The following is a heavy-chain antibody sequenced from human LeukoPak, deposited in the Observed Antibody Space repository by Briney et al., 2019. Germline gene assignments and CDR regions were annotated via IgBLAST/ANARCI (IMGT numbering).Heavy chain of an antibody. Sequence: SETLSLTCTVSGDSISSSSYYWGWIRQPPGKGLEWIGNLFYSGSTYYNPSLRSRLTISLDTSKNQFSLTLSSVTAADTAVYYCARLQYYYDSNGYYSLYYFDYWGQGTVVTVSS. CDR3: ARLQYYYDSNGYYSLYYFDY. V-gene: IGHV4-39*01. CDR1: GDSISSSSYY. CDR2: LFYSGST. D-gene: IGHD3-22*01. J-gene: IGHJ4*02.